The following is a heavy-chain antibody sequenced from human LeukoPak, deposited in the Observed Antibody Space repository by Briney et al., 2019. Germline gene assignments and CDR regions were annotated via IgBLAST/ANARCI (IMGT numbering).Heavy chain of an antibody. J-gene: IGHJ4*02. V-gene: IGHV1-18*01. Sequence: ASVKVSCKASGYTFTSYGISWVRQAPGQGLEWMGWISAYNGNTNYAQKLQGRVTMTTDTSTSTAYMELRSLRSDDTAVYYCASGEYSRTRLGYWGQGALVTVSS. D-gene: IGHD6-6*01. CDR2: ISAYNGNT. CDR3: ASGEYSRTRLGY. CDR1: GYTFTSYG.